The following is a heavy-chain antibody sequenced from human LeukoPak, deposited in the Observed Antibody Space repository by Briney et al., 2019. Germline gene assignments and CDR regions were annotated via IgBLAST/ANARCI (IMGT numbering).Heavy chain of an antibody. J-gene: IGHJ4*02. Sequence: SETLSLTCTVSGGSISSSSYYWGWIRQPPGKGLEWIGSIYYSGSTYYNPSLKSRVTISVDTSKNQFSLKLSSVTAADTAVYYCARKVGYCSGGSCYLRTHYFDYRGQGTLVTVSS. CDR1: GGSISSSSYY. D-gene: IGHD2-15*01. V-gene: IGHV4-39*01. CDR3: ARKVGYCSGGSCYLRTHYFDY. CDR2: IYYSGST.